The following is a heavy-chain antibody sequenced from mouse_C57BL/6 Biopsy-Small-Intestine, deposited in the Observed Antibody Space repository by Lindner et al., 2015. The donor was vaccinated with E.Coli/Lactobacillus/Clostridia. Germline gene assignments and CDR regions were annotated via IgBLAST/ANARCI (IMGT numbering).Heavy chain of an antibody. CDR2: VSPYNGYT. CDR1: GYTFTSHG. CDR3: ARMSGVVGNDYFEFDY. D-gene: IGHD2-4*01. J-gene: IGHJ4*01. Sequence: SVKVSCKASGYTFTSHGISWVRQAPGQGLEWMGWVSPYNGYTNYEQKFQGRVAMTTDTSTSTVYVELRSLTSDDTAVYYCARMSGVVGNDYFEFDYWGQGTLVTVSS. V-gene: IGHV1-7*01.